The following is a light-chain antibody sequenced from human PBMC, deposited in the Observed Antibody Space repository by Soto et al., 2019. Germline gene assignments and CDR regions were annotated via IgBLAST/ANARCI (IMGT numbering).Light chain of an antibody. Sequence: DVQVTQSPASLSASVEDRVNISCRASKGIYIYLAWYQQKSGQVPKLLINGASSLQSGVPSRFSGSGSGTDFTLTISSLQPEDVATYYCQKYDSAPRTFGQGTKVEIK. CDR1: KGIYIY. CDR3: QKYDSAPRT. V-gene: IGKV1-27*01. CDR2: GAS. J-gene: IGKJ1*01.